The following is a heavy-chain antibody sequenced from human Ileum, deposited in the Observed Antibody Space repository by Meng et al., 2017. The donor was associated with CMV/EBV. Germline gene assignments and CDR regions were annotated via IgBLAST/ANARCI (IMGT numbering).Heavy chain of an antibody. CDR1: GFSFSTGGVG. CDR2: IYWDEDK. V-gene: IGHV2-5*02. D-gene: IGHD3-16*01. Sequence: QILLKESRPTSYKPTQTLALTCTFSGFSFSTGGVGVGWIRQPPGKALEWLALIYWDEDKGYSPSLKRMLTITKDTSKNQVVLTMTNVDPVGTATYFCARSLYYSSYYFDYWGQGTLVTVSS. J-gene: IGHJ4*02. CDR3: ARSLYYSSYYFDY.